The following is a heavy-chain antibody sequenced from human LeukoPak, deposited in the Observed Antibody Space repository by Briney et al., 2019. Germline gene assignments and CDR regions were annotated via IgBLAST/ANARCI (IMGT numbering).Heavy chain of an antibody. D-gene: IGHD2-8*01. V-gene: IGHV1-46*01. CDR3: ARDGGVLMVYASRKNNWFDP. J-gene: IGHJ5*02. CDR2: INPSGGST. Sequence: ASVKVSCKASGYTFTSYYMHWVRQTPGQGLEWMGIINPSGGSTSYAQKFQGRVTMTRDTSTSTVYMELSSLRSEDTAVYYCARDGGVLMVYASRKNNWFDPWGQGTLVTVSS. CDR1: GYTFTSYY.